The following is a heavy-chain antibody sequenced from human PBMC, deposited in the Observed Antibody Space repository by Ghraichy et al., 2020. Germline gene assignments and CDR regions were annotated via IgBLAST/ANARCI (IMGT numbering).Heavy chain of an antibody. J-gene: IGHJ4*02. D-gene: IGHD2-21*01. V-gene: IGHV4-39*01. CDR1: GVSLSVTSYY. CDR2: VYSTATT. Sequence: SETLSLTCTVSGVSLSVTSYYWAWIRQPPGKGLEWIGSVYSTATTYYSPSLESRVTMSVDTSKNQFSLKLTSVTAADTAVYFCAAIKPRRDYSGQGTLVTVSS. CDR3: AAIKPRRDY.